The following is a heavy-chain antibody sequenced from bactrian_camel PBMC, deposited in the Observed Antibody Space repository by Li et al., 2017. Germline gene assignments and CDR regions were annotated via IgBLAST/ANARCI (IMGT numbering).Heavy chain of an antibody. J-gene: IGHJ4*01. CDR2: AKTGDGTP. D-gene: IGHD1*01. CDR1: GFAYSTSA. CDR3: ARPEKVYALNEYNY. V-gene: IGHV3S40*01. Sequence: DVQLVESGGGLVQPGGSLRLSCTASGFAYSTSAMNWVRQAPGKGLEWIATAKTGDGTPYYADSVKGPFTISRDNAKNTLYLQLNSLKTEDTAMYYCARPEKVYALNEYNYWGQGTQVTVS.